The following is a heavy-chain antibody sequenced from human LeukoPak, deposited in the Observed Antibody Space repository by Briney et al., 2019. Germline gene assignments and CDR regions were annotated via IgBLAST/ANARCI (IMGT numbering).Heavy chain of an antibody. CDR1: GFTFSNAW. CDR3: TARKGGYCTNGVCALIDY. J-gene: IGHJ4*02. Sequence: GGSLRLSCAASGFTFSNAWMSWVRQAPGKGLEWVGRIKSKTDGGTTDYAAPVKGRFTISRDDSKNTLYLQMNSLKTEDTAVYYCTARKGGYCTNGVCALIDYWGQGTLVTVSS. V-gene: IGHV3-15*01. D-gene: IGHD2-8*01. CDR2: IKSKTDGGTT.